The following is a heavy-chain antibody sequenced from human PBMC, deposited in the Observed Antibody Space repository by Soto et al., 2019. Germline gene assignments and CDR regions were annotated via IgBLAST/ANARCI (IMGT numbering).Heavy chain of an antibody. CDR1: GFTFSDYS. CDR3: ARDVMGELSLADY. J-gene: IGHJ4*02. CDR2: ISESGDTI. V-gene: IGHV3-48*01. D-gene: IGHD3-16*02. Sequence: GGSLRLSCTASGFTFSDYSMDWVRQTPGKGLEWVSYISESGDTIYYADSVKGRFTISRDNAKNSLFLQMNSLRGEDTAVYYCARDVMGELSLADYWGQGTPVTVSS.